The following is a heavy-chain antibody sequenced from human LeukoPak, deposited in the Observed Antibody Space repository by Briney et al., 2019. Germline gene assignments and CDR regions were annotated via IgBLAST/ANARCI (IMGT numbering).Heavy chain of an antibody. CDR1: GGSISSYY. J-gene: IGHJ4*02. D-gene: IGHD5-24*01. CDR2: TYYSGST. V-gene: IGHV4-59*01. Sequence: SETLSLTCTVSGGSISSYYWSWIRQPPGKGLEWIGYTYYSGSTNYNPSLKSRVTISVDTSKNQFSLKLSSVTVADTAVYYCAKGRDSDNNYWGQGTLVTVSS. CDR3: AKGRDSDNNY.